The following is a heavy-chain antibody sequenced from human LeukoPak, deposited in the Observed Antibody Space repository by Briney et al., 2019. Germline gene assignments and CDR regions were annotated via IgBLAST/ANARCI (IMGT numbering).Heavy chain of an antibody. J-gene: IGHJ4*02. CDR2: IDPSGGSR. V-gene: IGHV1-46*01. Sequence: ASVKVSCKASGYTFTRYYIHWVRQAPGQGLEWMGIIDPSGGSRSYAQKFQGRVTITRDTSTSTVYMELSSLRSEDTAVCYCARDKSGTTQGDSDYWGQGTLVTVSS. CDR3: ARDKSGTTQGDSDY. D-gene: IGHD1-1*01. CDR1: GYTFTRYY.